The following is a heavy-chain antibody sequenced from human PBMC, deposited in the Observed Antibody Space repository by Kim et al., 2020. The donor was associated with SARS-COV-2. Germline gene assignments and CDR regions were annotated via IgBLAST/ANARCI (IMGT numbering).Heavy chain of an antibody. D-gene: IGHD3-22*01. CDR2: ISRSRSYI. CDR3: ARDGSEVIIPNLFDP. J-gene: IGHJ5*02. Sequence: GGSLRLSCAASGFTFISSSLNWVRQAPGKGLELVSSISRSRSYIYYADSVKCRFTISRDNAKNSLYLQMNSLRAQDTAVYYCARDGSEVIIPNLFDPWGQGTLVTVSS. CDR1: GFTFISSS. V-gene: IGHV3-21*01.